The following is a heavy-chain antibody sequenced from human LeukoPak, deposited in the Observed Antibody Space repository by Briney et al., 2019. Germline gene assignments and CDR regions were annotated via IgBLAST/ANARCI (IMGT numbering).Heavy chain of an antibody. CDR1: GGSISHYY. D-gene: IGHD3-10*01. J-gene: IGHJ4*02. Sequence: PSETLSLTCSVSGGSISHYYWSWIRQPPGKGLEWIGYTHYSGESNYNPSLQSRVIISRDTSKNQFSLNLMSVAAADTAVYYCAASCHSGSYLAYWGQGTPVTVSS. V-gene: IGHV4-59*08. CDR3: AASCHSGSYLAY. CDR2: THYSGES.